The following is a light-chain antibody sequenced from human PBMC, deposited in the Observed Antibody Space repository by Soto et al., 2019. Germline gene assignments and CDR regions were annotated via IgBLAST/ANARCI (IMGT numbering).Light chain of an antibody. CDR2: AAS. V-gene: IGKV1-17*01. Sequence: DIQMTQSPSSLSASVGDRVTITCRASQGVRNDLAWYQQKPGKAPKRLIYAASSLQSGVPSRFSGSGSGTEFTLTISSLQPEDFATYYCLQHNNYPPITFGQGTRLEIK. J-gene: IGKJ5*01. CDR1: QGVRND. CDR3: LQHNNYPPIT.